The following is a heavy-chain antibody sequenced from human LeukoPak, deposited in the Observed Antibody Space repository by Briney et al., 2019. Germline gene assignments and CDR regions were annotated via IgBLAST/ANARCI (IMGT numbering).Heavy chain of an antibody. J-gene: IGHJ4*02. CDR3: ARFDQVSETAGGY. V-gene: IGHV1-2*02. D-gene: IGHD5/OR15-5a*01. CDR2: IDPNSGGT. Sequence: ASAKVSCKASGYTFTGYYMHWVRQAPGQGLEWMGWIDPNSGGTTYAQNFQGRVTMTRDTSISTAYMELSRLRSDDTAVYYCARFDQVSETAGGYWGQGTLVTVSS. CDR1: GYTFTGYY.